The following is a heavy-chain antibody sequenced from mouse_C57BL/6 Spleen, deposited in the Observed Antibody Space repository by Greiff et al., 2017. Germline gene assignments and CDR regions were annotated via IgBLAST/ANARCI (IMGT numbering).Heavy chain of an antibody. CDR1: GFNFKDDY. CDR3: TTPYYCGSSSAWLAY. D-gene: IGHD1-1*01. J-gene: IGHJ3*01. CDR2: IDPENGDT. Sequence: EVQRVESGAELVRPGASVKLSCTASGFNFKDDYMHWVKQRPEQGLEWIGWIDPENGDTEYASKFQGKATLTADTSSNTAYLQLSSLTSEDTAVYYGTTPYYCGSSSAWLAYWGQVTLVTVSA. V-gene: IGHV14-4*01.